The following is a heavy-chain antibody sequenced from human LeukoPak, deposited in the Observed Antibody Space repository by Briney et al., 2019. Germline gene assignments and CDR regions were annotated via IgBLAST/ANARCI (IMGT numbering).Heavy chain of an antibody. V-gene: IGHV3-7*01. CDR2: TKEDGGEK. J-gene: IGHJ5*02. CDR3: ARAHRAAYDP. D-gene: IGHD1-14*01. Sequence: GGSLRLSCAASGFTFSTYWMSWVRQAPGKGLEWVANTKEDGGEKYYVDSVKGRFTISRDNAENSLYLQMNSLRAEDTAVYYCARAHRAAYDPWGQGTLVTVSS. CDR1: GFTFSTYW.